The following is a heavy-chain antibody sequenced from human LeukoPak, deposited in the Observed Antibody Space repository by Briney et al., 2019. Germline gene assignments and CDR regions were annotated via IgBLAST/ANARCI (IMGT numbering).Heavy chain of an antibody. V-gene: IGHV4-30-2*01. CDR2: IYHSGST. Sequence: PSQTLSLTCAVSGGSISSGGYSWSWIRQPPGKGLEWIGYIYHSGSTYYNPSLKSRVTISVDRSKNQFSLKLSSVTAADTAVYYCARVGGSYYGSSFGYYFDYWGQGTLVTVSS. CDR3: ARVGGSYYGSSFGYYFDY. CDR1: GGSISSGGYS. D-gene: IGHD1-26*01. J-gene: IGHJ4*02.